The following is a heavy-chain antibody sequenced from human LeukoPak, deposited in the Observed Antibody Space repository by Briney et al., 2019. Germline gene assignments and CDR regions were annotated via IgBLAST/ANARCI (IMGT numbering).Heavy chain of an antibody. V-gene: IGHV1-2*02. CDR3: ASPAYGSDSGGHAFDI. J-gene: IGHJ3*02. CDR2: INPNSGGT. CDR1: GYTFTGYY. D-gene: IGHD3-10*01. Sequence: ASVKVSCKSSGYTFTGYYMHWVRQAPGQGLEGMGWINPNSGGTNYAQKFQGRVTMTRATSIGTAYMELSRLRSDATAVYYCASPAYGSDSGGHAFDIWGQGTMVTVSS.